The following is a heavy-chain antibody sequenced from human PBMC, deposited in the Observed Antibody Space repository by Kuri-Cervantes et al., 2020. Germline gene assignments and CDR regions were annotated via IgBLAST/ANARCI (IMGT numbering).Heavy chain of an antibody. Sequence: SETLSLTCTVSGGSISSSSYYWGWIRQPPGKGLEWIGSIYYSGSTYYNPSLKSRVTISVDTSKNQFSLKLSSVTAADTAVYYCARHGRIQLWLPESDYWGQGTLVTVSS. CDR3: ARHGRIQLWLPESDY. J-gene: IGHJ4*02. CDR2: IYYSGST. V-gene: IGHV4-39*01. D-gene: IGHD5-18*01. CDR1: GGSISSSSYY.